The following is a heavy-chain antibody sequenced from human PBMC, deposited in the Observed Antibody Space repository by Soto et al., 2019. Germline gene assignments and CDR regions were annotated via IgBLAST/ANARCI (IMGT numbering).Heavy chain of an antibody. D-gene: IGHD3-3*01. CDR1: GFTFSSYS. CDR2: ISSSSSYI. CDR3: ARDPPRTLRFLEWFPGSGMDV. J-gene: IGHJ6*02. Sequence: GESLRLSCAASGFTFSSYSMNWVRQAPGKGLEWVSSISSSSSYIYYADSVKGRFTISRDNAKNSLYLQMNSLRAEDTAVYYCARDPPRTLRFLEWFPGSGMDVWGQGTTVTVSS. V-gene: IGHV3-21*01.